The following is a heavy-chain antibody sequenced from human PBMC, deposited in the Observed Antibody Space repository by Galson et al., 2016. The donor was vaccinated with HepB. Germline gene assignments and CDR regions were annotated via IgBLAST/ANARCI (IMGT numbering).Heavy chain of an antibody. CDR3: AKVLPYSAGHGMDV. D-gene: IGHD6-13*01. V-gene: IGHV3-23*01. Sequence: SLRLSCAASGFTFSTYAMSWVRQAPGKGLEWVPLISGGNTYYADSVRGRFTISRDNSKNTLYLRMNSLRAEDTAVYYCAKVLPYSAGHGMDVRGQGTTVTVSS. CDR1: GFTFSTYA. CDR2: ISGGNT. J-gene: IGHJ6*01.